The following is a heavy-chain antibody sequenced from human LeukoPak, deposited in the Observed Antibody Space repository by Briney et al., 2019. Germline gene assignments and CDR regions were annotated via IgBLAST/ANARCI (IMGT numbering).Heavy chain of an antibody. CDR2: LYSDGGT. J-gene: IGHJ5*02. CDR1: GLTVSGNY. V-gene: IGHV3-53*01. Sequence: GGSLRLSCAAFGLTVSGNYMSWVRQAPGKGLEWVSVLYSDGGTYYADSVKGRFSISRDTSKNTVYLQMNSLKTEDTAVYYCTTDSPLYSGNYYEVPWGQGTLVTVSS. CDR3: TTDSPLYSGNYYEVP. D-gene: IGHD1-26*01.